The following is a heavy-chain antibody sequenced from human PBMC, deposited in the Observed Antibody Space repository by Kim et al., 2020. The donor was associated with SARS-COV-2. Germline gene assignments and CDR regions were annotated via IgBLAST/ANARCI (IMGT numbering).Heavy chain of an antibody. D-gene: IGHD5-12*01. Sequence: SETLSLTCAVYGGSFSGYYWSWIRQPPGKGLEWIGEINHSGSTNYNPSLKSRVTISVDTSKNQFSLKLSSVTAADTAVYYCARLVATILPRIGGLDYWGQGTLVTVSS. V-gene: IGHV4-34*01. J-gene: IGHJ4*02. CDR1: GGSFSGYY. CDR2: INHSGST. CDR3: ARLVATILPRIGGLDY.